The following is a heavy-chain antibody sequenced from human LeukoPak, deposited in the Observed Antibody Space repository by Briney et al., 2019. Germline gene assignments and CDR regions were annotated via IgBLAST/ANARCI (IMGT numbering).Heavy chain of an antibody. V-gene: IGHV1-46*01. CDR3: ARDRRDGYLFDY. CDR1: GYTFTSYY. J-gene: IGHJ4*02. CDR2: INPSGGST. Sequence: ASVKVSCKASGYTFTSYYMHWVRQAPGQGLERMGIINPSGGSTSYAQKFQGRVTMTRDTSTSTVYMELSSLRSEDTAVYYCARDRRDGYLFDYWGQGTLVTVSS. D-gene: IGHD5-24*01.